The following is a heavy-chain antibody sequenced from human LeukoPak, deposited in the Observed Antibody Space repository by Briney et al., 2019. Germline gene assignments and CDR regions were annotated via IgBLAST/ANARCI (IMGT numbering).Heavy chain of an antibody. CDR2: IYYSGST. J-gene: IGHJ4*02. V-gene: IGHV4-59*12. D-gene: IGHD1-26*01. CDR3: ARDGVGARNYFDY. Sequence: SETLSLTCTVSGGSISSYYWSWIRQPPGKGLEWIGYIYYSGSTNYNPSLKSRVTISVDTSKNQFSLKLSSVTAADTAVYYCARDGVGARNYFDYWGQGTLVIVSS. CDR1: GGSISSYY.